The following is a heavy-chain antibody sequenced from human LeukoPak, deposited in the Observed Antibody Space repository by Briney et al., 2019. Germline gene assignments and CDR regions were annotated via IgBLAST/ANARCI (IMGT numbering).Heavy chain of an antibody. J-gene: IGHJ5*02. Sequence: PSETLSLTCAVYGGSFSGYYWSWIRQPPGKGLEWIGSIYHSGSTYYNPSLKSRVTISVDTSKNQFSLKLSSVTAADTAVYYCARGSNDFWSGYYNWFDPWGQGTLVTVSS. CDR2: IYHSGST. CDR1: GGSFSGYY. CDR3: ARGSNDFWSGYYNWFDP. D-gene: IGHD3-3*01. V-gene: IGHV4-34*01.